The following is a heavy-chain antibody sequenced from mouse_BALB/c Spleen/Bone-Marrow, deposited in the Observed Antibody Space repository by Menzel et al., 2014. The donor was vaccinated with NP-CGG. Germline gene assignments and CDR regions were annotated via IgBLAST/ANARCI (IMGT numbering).Heavy chain of an antibody. CDR1: GYTFTSYY. Sequence: SGAELAKPGASVKLSCKASGYTFTSYYMYWVKQRPGQGLEWIGEINPSNGGTNFNEKFKSKATLTVDKSSSTAYMQLSSLTSEDSAVYYCTRGRRDAMDYWGQGTSVTVSS. CDR2: INPSNGGT. J-gene: IGHJ4*01. V-gene: IGHV1S16*01. CDR3: TRGRRDAMDY.